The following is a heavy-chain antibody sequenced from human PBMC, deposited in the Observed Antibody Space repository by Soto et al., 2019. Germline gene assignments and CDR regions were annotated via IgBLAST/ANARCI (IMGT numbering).Heavy chain of an antibody. CDR1: DDSINSDKYY. V-gene: IGHV4-39*01. CDR2: IYYPGNS. D-gene: IGHD3-3*01. CDR3: ARLEGLATISYFFDF. J-gene: IGHJ4*02. Sequence: QLQLQESGPGLVKPSETLSLTCSVSDDSINSDKYYWGWIRQPPGKGLEWIGSIYYPGNSYYNPSLPTRGTRSLDKSKSQFSLKLNSVTAADSAVYFCARLEGLATISYFFDFWGPGAMVNVSS.